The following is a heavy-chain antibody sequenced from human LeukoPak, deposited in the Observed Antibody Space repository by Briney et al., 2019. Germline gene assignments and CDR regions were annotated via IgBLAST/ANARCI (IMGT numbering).Heavy chain of an antibody. V-gene: IGHV3-33*06. CDR1: GFTFSSYG. CDR3: AKDLDYYDSSGSDY. D-gene: IGHD3-22*01. Sequence: GGSLRLSCAASGFTFSSYGMHWVRQAPGKGLEWVAVIWYDGSNKYYADSVKGQFTISRDNSKNTLYLQMNSLRAEDTAVYYCAKDLDYYDSSGSDYWGQGTLVTVSS. CDR2: IWYDGSNK. J-gene: IGHJ4*02.